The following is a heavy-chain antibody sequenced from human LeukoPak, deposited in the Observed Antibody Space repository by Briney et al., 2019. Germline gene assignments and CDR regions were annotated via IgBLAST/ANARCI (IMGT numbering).Heavy chain of an antibody. CDR3: AKSPGGYYDSSGCHFDN. D-gene: IGHD3-22*01. V-gene: IGHV3-23*01. CDR1: GFTFSSYA. J-gene: IGHJ4*02. Sequence: PGGSLTLSCAASGFTFSSYAMSWVRQAPGKGLEWVGAISGNGCNTYNADSVKGRFTICRDNSKNTLYLQMSSLRAEDTAVFYCAKSPGGYYDSSGCHFDNWGQGTLVTVSS. CDR2: ISGNGCNT.